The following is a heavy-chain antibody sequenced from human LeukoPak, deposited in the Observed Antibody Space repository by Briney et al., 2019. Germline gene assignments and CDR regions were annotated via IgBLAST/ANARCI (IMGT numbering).Heavy chain of an antibody. V-gene: IGHV1-46*01. Sequence: GASVKVSCKASGYTFTSYYMHWVRQAPGQGLEWMGIINPSGGSTSYAQKFQGRVTMTRDTSTSTVYMELSSLRSEDTAVYYCAADYILLSDYGVDAFDIWGQGTMVTVSS. J-gene: IGHJ3*02. D-gene: IGHD4-17*01. CDR3: AADYILLSDYGVDAFDI. CDR1: GYTFTSYY. CDR2: INPSGGST.